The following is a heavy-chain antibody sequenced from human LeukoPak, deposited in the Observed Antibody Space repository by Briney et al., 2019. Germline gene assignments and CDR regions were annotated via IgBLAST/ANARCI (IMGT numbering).Heavy chain of an antibody. D-gene: IGHD3-22*01. J-gene: IGHJ4*02. CDR1: GGSISSGDYY. Sequence: SETLSLTCSVSGGSISSGDYYWSWIRQPPGKGLEWIGYIYYSGSTYYNPSLKSRVTRSVETSKNQFSLRLSSVTAADTAVYYCARVYYDSSNYYYVLSWGQGTLVTVSS. CDR3: ARVYYDSSNYYYVLS. V-gene: IGHV4-30-4*08. CDR2: IYYSGST.